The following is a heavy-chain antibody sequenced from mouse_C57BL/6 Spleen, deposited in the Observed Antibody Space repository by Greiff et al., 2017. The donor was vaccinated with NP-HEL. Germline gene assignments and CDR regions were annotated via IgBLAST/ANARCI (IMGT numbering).Heavy chain of an antibody. J-gene: IGHJ4*01. CDR3: ARSYSNYVAMDY. Sequence: EVKLVESGGGLVKPGGSLKLSCAASGFTFSSYTMSWVRQTPEKRLEWVATISGGGGNTYYPDSVKGRFTISRDNAKNTLYLQMSSLRSEDTALYYCARSYSNYVAMDYWGQGTSVTVSS. CDR1: GFTFSSYT. V-gene: IGHV5-9*01. CDR2: ISGGGGNT. D-gene: IGHD2-5*01.